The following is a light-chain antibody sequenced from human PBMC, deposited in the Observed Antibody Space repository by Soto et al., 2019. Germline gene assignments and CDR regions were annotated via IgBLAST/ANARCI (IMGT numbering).Light chain of an antibody. CDR1: QSVTSSY. J-gene: IGKJ1*01. CDR2: GAS. CDR3: QQYGSSPRT. V-gene: IGKV3-20*01. Sequence: ENVVTKCPGTLSLAPGERATLSCRASQSVTSSYLAWYQLKPGQAPRLLIYGASSRATGIPDRFSGSGSGTDFTLTISRLDPEDFAVYFCQQYGSSPRTFGQGTKVDIK.